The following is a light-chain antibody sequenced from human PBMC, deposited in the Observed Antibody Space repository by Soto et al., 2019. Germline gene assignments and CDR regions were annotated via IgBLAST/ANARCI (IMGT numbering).Light chain of an antibody. V-gene: IGKV1-33*01. CDR3: QQYDNLPIT. CDR2: DTS. Sequence: DIQMTQSPSSLSASVGDRVTITCQASHDISNYLNWYQQKPGKAPKLLIYDTSNLETGVPSRFSGSGSGTDFTFTISSLQPEDFATYYCQQYDNLPITFGPGTRVDFK. J-gene: IGKJ3*01. CDR1: HDISNY.